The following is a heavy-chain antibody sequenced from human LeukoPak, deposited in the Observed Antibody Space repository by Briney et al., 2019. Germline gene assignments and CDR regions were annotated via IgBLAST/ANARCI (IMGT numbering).Heavy chain of an antibody. J-gene: IGHJ4*02. D-gene: IGHD1-26*01. V-gene: IGHV3-30-3*01. CDR2: ISYDGSNK. CDR1: GFTLSSYA. Sequence: GGSLRLSCAASGFTLSSYAMHWVRQAPGKGLEWVAVISYDGSNKYYADSVKGRFTISRDNSKNTLYLQMNSLRAEDTAVYYCARVGGSYDWGQGTLVTVSS. CDR3: ARVGGSYD.